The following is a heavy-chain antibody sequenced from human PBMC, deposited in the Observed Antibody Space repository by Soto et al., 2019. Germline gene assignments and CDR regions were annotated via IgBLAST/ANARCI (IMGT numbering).Heavy chain of an antibody. CDR1: GFTFSSYA. V-gene: IGHV3-23*01. CDR3: AKDRGLVTIFGVVIPLFDY. CDR2: ISGSGGST. Sequence: EVQLLESGGGLVQPGGSLRLSCAASGFTFSSYAMSWVRQAPGKGLGWVSAISGSGGSTYYADSVKGRFTISRDNSKNTLYLQMNSLRAEDTAVYYCAKDRGLVTIFGVVIPLFDYWGQGTLVTVSS. D-gene: IGHD3-3*01. J-gene: IGHJ4*02.